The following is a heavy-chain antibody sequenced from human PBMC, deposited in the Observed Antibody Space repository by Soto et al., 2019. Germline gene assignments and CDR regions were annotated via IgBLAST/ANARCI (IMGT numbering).Heavy chain of an antibody. V-gene: IGHV4-59*01. CDR3: AIRSMAVVPEY. CDR2: LYYGRSA. Sequence: QVQLQESGPGLVKPSETLSLTCAVSGDSISSYYCMWILQPPGKGLESIGYLYYGRSANYNPSLKRRVTLSVDTSTKQCSLTLSSMTAADTAVYYCAIRSMAVVPEYWGQGTLVTVSS. CDR1: GDSISSYY. D-gene: IGHD3-22*01. J-gene: IGHJ4*02.